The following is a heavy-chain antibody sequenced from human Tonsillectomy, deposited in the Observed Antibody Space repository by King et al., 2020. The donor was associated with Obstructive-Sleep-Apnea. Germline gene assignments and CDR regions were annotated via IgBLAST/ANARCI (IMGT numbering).Heavy chain of an antibody. CDR1: GFTFSSYG. V-gene: IGHV3-30*02. D-gene: IGHD6-13*01. J-gene: IGHJ5*02. CDR3: AKVLLRDSSSWPGAWFDP. CDR2: IRYDGSNK. Sequence: HVQLVESGGGVVQPGGSLRLSCAASGFTFSSYGMHWVRQAPGKGLEWVAFIRYDGSNKYYADSVKGRFTISRDNSKNTLYLQMNSLRAEDTAVYYCAKVLLRDSSSWPGAWFDPWGQGTLVTVAS.